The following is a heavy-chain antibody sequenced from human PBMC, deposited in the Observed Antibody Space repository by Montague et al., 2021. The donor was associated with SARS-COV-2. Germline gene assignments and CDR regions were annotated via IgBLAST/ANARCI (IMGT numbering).Heavy chain of an antibody. J-gene: IGHJ6*02. Sequence: TLSLTCTVSGGSISSGGYYWSWIRQHPGKGLEWIGYIYYSGSTNYNPSLKSRLTISVDTSKNQFSLKLSSVTAADTAVYHCARGEGVMVYVYGKDVWGQGTTVTVSS. CDR1: GGSISSGGYY. D-gene: IGHD2-8*01. CDR2: IYYSGST. V-gene: IGHV4-31*03. CDR3: ARGEGVMVYVYGKDV.